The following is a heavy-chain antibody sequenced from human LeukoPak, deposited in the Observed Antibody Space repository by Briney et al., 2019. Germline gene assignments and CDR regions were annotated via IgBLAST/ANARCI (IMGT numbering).Heavy chain of an antibody. CDR2: ISSSSSYI. D-gene: IGHD3-10*01. CDR1: GFTFSSYS. J-gene: IGHJ6*02. Sequence: GGSLRPSCAASGFTFSSYSMNWVRQAPGKGLEWVSSISSSSSYIYYADSVKGRFTISRDNAKNTLYLQMNSLRAEDTAVYYCAREKRFGELLSQPGGMDVWGQGTTVTVSS. CDR3: AREKRFGELLSQPGGMDV. V-gene: IGHV3-21*01.